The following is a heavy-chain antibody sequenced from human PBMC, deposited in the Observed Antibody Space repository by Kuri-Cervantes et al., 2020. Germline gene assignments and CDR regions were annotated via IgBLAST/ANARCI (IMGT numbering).Heavy chain of an antibody. CDR2: INHSGST. V-gene: IGHV4-34*01. D-gene: IGHD3-10*01. Sequence: SQTLSLTCAVYGGSFSGYYWSWIRQPPGKGLEWIGEINHSGSTNYNPSLKSRVTISVDTSKNQFSLKLSSVTAADTAVYYCAKRAGGDWFDPWGQGTLVTVSS. CDR3: AKRAGGDWFDP. CDR1: GGSFSGYY. J-gene: IGHJ5*02.